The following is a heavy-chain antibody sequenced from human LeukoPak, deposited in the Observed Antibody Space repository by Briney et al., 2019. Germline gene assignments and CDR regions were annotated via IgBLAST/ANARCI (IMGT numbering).Heavy chain of an antibody. J-gene: IGHJ3*02. V-gene: IGHV4-38-2*02. D-gene: IGHD2-2*01. CDR1: GYSISSGYY. CDR2: IYHSGTT. CDR3: ARLPIVVVPSTSFDI. Sequence: SETLSLTCTVSGYSISSGYYWGWIRQPPGKGLEWIGSIYHSGTTYYNPSLKSRVTISVDTSKNQFSLKLSSVTAADTAVYYCARLPIVVVPSTSFDIWGQGTMVTVSS.